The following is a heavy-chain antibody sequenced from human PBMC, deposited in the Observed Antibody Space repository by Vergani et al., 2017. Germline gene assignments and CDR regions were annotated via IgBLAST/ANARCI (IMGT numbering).Heavy chain of an antibody. J-gene: IGHJ4*02. CDR2: ISYDGSNK. Sequence: VQLVESGGGLVKPGGSLRLSCAASGFTFSNAWMSWVRQAPGKGLEWVAVISYDGSNKYYADSVKGRFTISRDNSKNTLYLQMNSLRAEDTAVYYCARDRDHYDFFWGQGTLVTVSS. CDR3: ARDRDHYDFF. V-gene: IGHV3-30-3*01. D-gene: IGHD3-3*01. CDR1: GFTFSNAW.